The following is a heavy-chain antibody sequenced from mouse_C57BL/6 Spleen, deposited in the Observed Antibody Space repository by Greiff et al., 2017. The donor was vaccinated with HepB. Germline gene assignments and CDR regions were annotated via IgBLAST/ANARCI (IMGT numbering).Heavy chain of an antibody. CDR2: IYPRSGNT. CDR1: GYTFTSYG. Sequence: VQLQESGAELARPGASVKLSCKASGYTFTSYGISWVKQRTGQGLEWIGEIYPRSGNTYYNEKFKGKATLTADKSSSTAYMELRSLTSEDSAVYFCARREETGTAAWFAYWGQGTLVTVSA. J-gene: IGHJ3*01. V-gene: IGHV1-81*01. CDR3: ARREETGTAAWFAY. D-gene: IGHD4-1*01.